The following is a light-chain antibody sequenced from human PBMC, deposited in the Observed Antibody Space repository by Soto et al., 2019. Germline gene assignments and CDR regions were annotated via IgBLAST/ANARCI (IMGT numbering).Light chain of an antibody. CDR1: RSDVGGYNY. Sequence: QSALTQPRSVSGSPGQSVTISCTGSRSDVGGYNYVSWYQQHPGKAPKLMIYDVSKRPSGVPDRFSGSKSGNTASLTISGLQAEDEADYYCCSYAGSDTLVFGGGTQLTVL. V-gene: IGLV2-11*01. CDR3: CSYAGSDTLV. CDR2: DVS. J-gene: IGLJ2*01.